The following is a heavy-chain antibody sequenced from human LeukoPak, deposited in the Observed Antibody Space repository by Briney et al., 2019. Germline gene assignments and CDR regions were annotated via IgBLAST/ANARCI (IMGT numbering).Heavy chain of an antibody. CDR2: IYYSGST. J-gene: IGHJ3*02. CDR1: GGSIISYY. D-gene: IGHD3-22*01. CDR3: ARYPVVVINHYAFDI. Sequence: SETLSLTCTVSGGSIISYYWSWIRQPPGKGLEWIGYIYYSGSTNYNPSLKSRVTISVDTSKNQFSLKLSSVTAADTAVYYCARYPVVVINHYAFDIWGQGTMVTVSS. V-gene: IGHV4-59*01.